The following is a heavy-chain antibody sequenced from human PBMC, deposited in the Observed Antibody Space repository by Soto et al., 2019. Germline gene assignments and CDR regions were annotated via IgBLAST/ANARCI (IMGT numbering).Heavy chain of an antibody. Sequence: PGGSLRLSCAASGFPFNSYAMNWVRQAPGKGLEWVTFISYDGTNKYYADSVKGRFTISRDKSGTTLYLQMNSLRPEDTAIYYCARMMGTSPYFDYWGLGTLVTVSS. CDR3: ARMMGTSPYFDY. J-gene: IGHJ4*02. D-gene: IGHD3-16*01. V-gene: IGHV3-30-3*01. CDR2: ISYDGTNK. CDR1: GFPFNSYA.